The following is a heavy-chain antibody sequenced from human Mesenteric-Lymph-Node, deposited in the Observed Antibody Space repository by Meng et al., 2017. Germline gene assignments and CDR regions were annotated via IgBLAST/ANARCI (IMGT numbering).Heavy chain of an antibody. CDR2: IKPHTGGI. CDR1: GYTFTVYY. CDR3: AKIGSNHQFDL. V-gene: IGHV1-2*06. D-gene: IGHD4-11*01. J-gene: IGHJ4*02. Sequence: QVQLVQSGAEVQKPGASLKVSCKASGYTFTVYYMHWVRQAPGQGLEWMGRIKPHTGGINYAQEFQGRVAMTRDTSISTAYMELSRLRTDDTAVYYCAKIGSNHQFDLWGQGTLVTVSS.